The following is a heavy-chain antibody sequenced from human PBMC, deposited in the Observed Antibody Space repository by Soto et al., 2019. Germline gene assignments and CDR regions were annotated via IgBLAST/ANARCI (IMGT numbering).Heavy chain of an antibody. CDR2: ISGSSDNI. D-gene: IGHD3-3*01. Sequence: GGSLRLSCAASGFTFSDYFMSWIRQAPGKGLEWVSFISGSSDNIKYADSVKGRFTISRDNAKNSLYLQMNSLRDEDTAVYFCARDFGHGYYLDYWGRGTLVTVSS. V-gene: IGHV3-11*06. J-gene: IGHJ4*02. CDR1: GFTFSDYF. CDR3: ARDFGHGYYLDY.